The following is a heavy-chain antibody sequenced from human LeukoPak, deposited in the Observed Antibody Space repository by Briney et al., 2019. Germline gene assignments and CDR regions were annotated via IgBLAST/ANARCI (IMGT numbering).Heavy chain of an antibody. V-gene: IGHV3-30-3*01. Sequence: GGSLRLSCAASGFTFSSYAMHWVRQAPGNGLEWVAVISYDGSNKYYADSVKGRFTISRDNSKNTLYLQMNSLRAEDTAVYYCARARGWLQSHFDYWGQGTLVTVSS. CDR2: ISYDGSNK. CDR3: ARARGWLQSHFDY. J-gene: IGHJ4*02. CDR1: GFTFSSYA. D-gene: IGHD5-24*01.